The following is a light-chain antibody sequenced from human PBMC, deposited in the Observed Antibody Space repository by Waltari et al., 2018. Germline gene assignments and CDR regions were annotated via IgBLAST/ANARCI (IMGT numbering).Light chain of an antibody. J-gene: IGKJ2*01. Sequence: DVVMTQSTLSLPVSLGQSASISCKSRQSLVHSDGNTHLNWFQQRPGQSPRRLFYKVSKRESWVPDRFSGSGSGTDFTLKITRVEAEDVGVYYCMQGTHWPYTFGQGTKLDIK. CDR1: QSLVHSDGNTH. V-gene: IGKV2-30*02. CDR2: KVS. CDR3: MQGTHWPYT.